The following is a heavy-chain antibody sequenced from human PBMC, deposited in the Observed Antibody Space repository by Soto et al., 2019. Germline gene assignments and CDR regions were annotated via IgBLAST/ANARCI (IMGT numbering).Heavy chain of an antibody. CDR3: ARDPSSVLRYFDWLEIYGMDV. CDR2: IWYDGSNK. CDR1: GFTFSSYG. D-gene: IGHD3-9*01. J-gene: IGHJ6*02. Sequence: PGGSLRLSCAASGFTFSSYGMHWVRRAPGKGLEWVAVIWYDGSNKYYADSVKGRFTISRDNSKNTLYLQMNSLRAEDTAVYYCARDPSSVLRYFDWLEIYGMDVWGQGTTVTVSS. V-gene: IGHV3-33*01.